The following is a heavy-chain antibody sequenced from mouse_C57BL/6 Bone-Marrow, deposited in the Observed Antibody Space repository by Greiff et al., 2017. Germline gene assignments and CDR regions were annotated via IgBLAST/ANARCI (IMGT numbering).Heavy chain of an antibody. CDR3: AREGVLLAGGYYAMDY. J-gene: IGHJ4*01. CDR1: GYTFTDYY. D-gene: IGHD1-1*02. CDR2: INPNNGGT. Sequence: EVQLQQSGPELVKPGASVKISCKASGYTFTDYYMNWVKQSHGKSLEWIGDINPNNGGTSYNQKFKGKATLTVDKSYSTAYMELRSLTSEDSAVYYCAREGVLLAGGYYAMDYWGQGTSVTVSS. V-gene: IGHV1-26*01.